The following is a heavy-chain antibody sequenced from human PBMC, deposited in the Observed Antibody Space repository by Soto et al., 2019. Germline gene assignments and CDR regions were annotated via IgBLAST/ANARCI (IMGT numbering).Heavy chain of an antibody. V-gene: IGHV4-61*01. CDR3: AREHDKGNPSYYGMDV. Sequence: QVQLQESGPGLVKPSETLYLTCTVSGGSVSSGSYYWSWIRQPPGKGLEWIGYIYYSGRTNYNPPLKSRITVSVDTSKNQFSLKLSSVTAADTAVYYCAREHDKGNPSYYGMDVWGQGTTVTVSS. CDR1: GGSVSSGSYY. D-gene: IGHD1-1*01. J-gene: IGHJ6*02. CDR2: IYYSGRT.